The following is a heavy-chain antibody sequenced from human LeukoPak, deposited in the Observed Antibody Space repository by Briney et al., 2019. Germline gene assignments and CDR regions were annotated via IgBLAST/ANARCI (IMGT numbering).Heavy chain of an antibody. Sequence: SVKVSCKASGGTFSSYAISWVRQAPGQGLEWMGGIIPIFGTANYTQKFQGRVTITADESTTTAYMELSSLRSEDTAVYYCARDSYFGDLSSPFDYWGQGTLVTVSS. J-gene: IGHJ4*02. CDR2: IIPIFGTA. CDR3: ARDSYFGDLSSPFDY. D-gene: IGHD3-10*01. CDR1: GGTFSSYA. V-gene: IGHV1-69*13.